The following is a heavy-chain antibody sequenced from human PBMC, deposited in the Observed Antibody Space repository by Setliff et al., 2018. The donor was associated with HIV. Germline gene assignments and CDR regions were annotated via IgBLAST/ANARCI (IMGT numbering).Heavy chain of an antibody. J-gene: IGHJ4*02. CDR2: INTANANT. CDR1: GYTFSNYA. CDR3: ARDMQDNNSFGPNSNLGY. D-gene: IGHD5-18*01. Sequence: ASVKVSCKSSGYTFSNYALHWVRQAPGQRLECMGWINTANANTKYSQKFQGRVTITRDTSASTAYMELSSLRSEDTAVYFCARDMQDNNSFGPNSNLGYWGQGTQVTVSS. V-gene: IGHV1-3*04.